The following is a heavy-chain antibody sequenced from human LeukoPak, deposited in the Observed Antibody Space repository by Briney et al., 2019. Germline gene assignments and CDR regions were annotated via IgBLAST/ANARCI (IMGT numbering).Heavy chain of an antibody. V-gene: IGHV4-61*01. CDR3: SGQVSYYYGMDV. J-gene: IGHJ6*04. Sequence: PSETLSPTCTVSGGSVSSGSYYWSWIRQPPGKGLEWIGYIYYSGSTNYNPSLKSRVTISVDTSKNQFSLKLSSVTAADTAVYYCSGQVSYYYGMDVWGKGTTVTVSS. CDR2: IYYSGST. CDR1: GGSVSSGSYY.